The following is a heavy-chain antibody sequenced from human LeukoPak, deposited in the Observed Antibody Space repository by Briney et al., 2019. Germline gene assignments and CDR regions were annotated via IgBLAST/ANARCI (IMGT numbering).Heavy chain of an antibody. CDR3: ARERAYCGGDCYLPEEVDL. Sequence: PSETLSPTCTVSGGSISSYYWSWIRQPPGKGLEWIGYIYYSGSTNYNPSLKSRVTISVDTSKNQFSLKLSSVTAADTAVYYCARERAYCGGDCYLPEEVDLWGRGTLVTVSS. J-gene: IGHJ2*01. D-gene: IGHD2-21*02. V-gene: IGHV4-59*12. CDR2: IYYSGST. CDR1: GGSISSYY.